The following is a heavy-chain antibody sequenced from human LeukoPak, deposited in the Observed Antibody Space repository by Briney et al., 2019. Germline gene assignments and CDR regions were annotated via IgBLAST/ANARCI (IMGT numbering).Heavy chain of an antibody. V-gene: IGHV1-2*02. Sequence: ASVKVSCKASGYTFTSYGISWVRQAPGQGLELMGWITPNSGGTNYAQKFQGRVTMTGDTSISTAYMELSRLRSDDTAVYYCARSKTLSNLNQLGDYWGQGTLVTVSS. D-gene: IGHD2-2*01. J-gene: IGHJ4*02. CDR1: GYTFTSYG. CDR2: ITPNSGGT. CDR3: ARSKTLSNLNQLGDY.